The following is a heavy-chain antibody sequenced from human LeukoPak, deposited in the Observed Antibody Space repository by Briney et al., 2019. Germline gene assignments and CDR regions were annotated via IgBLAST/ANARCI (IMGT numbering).Heavy chain of an antibody. D-gene: IGHD4-23*01. CDR2: IYYSGST. V-gene: IGHV4-31*03. CDR3: ARWVVVTLGFDY. J-gene: IGHJ4*02. CDR1: GGSISSGGYY. Sequence: PSETLSLTCTVSGGSISSGGYYWSWIRQHPGKGLEWIGYIYYSGSTYYNPSLKSRVTISVDTSKNQFSLKLSSVTAADTAVYYCARWVVVTLGFDYWAREPWSPSPQ.